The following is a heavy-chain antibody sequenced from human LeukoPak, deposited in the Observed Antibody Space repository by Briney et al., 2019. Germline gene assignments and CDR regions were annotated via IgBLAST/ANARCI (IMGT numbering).Heavy chain of an antibody. CDR3: ARHVFINTYGYFDY. V-gene: IGHV4-39*01. Sequence: PSETLSLTCTVSGGSVSSSHYYWGWIRQPPGKGLEWIGSMYYSGSTYYNPSLKSRVTISVDTSKNQFSLNLSSVTAADTAVYYCARHVFINTYGYFDYWGQGTLVTVSS. J-gene: IGHJ4*02. CDR2: MYYSGST. CDR1: GGSVSSSHYY. D-gene: IGHD3-10*01.